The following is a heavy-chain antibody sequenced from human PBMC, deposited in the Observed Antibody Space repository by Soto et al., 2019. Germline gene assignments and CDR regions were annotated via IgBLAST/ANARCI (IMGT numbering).Heavy chain of an antibody. CDR1: SSSILSISST. V-gene: IGHV4-39*01. J-gene: IGHJ6*02. CDR3: ARLHGYCISSSCHGHYAMDV. Sequence: TLSLTCPLYSSSILSISSTWGSISKPPGRELEWIGSIYYSGTTYYNSSLNSRVTLSLDTSKNQFSLKVTSVTAADTAVYYCARLHGYCISSSCHGHYAMDVWGQGTTVS. D-gene: IGHD2-2*01. CDR2: IYYSGTT.